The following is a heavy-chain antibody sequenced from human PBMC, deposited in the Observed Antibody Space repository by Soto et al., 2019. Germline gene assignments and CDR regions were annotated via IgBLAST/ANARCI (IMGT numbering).Heavy chain of an antibody. J-gene: IGHJ4*02. CDR3: AKQDYYDSSGYLDY. V-gene: IGHV3-30*18. Sequence: GGSLRLSCAASGFTFSSYGMHWVRQAPGKGLEWVAVILYDGSNKYYADSVKGRFTISRDNSKNTLYLQMNSLRAEDTAVYYCAKQDYYDSSGYLDYWGQGTLVTVSS. CDR2: ILYDGSNK. D-gene: IGHD3-22*01. CDR1: GFTFSSYG.